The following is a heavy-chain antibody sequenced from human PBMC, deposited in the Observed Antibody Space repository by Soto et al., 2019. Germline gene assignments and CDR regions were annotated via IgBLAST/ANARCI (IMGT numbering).Heavy chain of an antibody. Sequence: PGGSLRLSCAASGFTFSIYWMHWVRQAPGKGLVWVSLIRYDGSNTCYADSVKGRFTISRDNSKNTLYLQMNSLRAEDTAVYYCARDRDCSGGSCSLRDYYYYMDVWGKGTTVTVSS. D-gene: IGHD2-15*01. CDR1: GFTFSIYW. V-gene: IGHV3-74*01. CDR2: IRYDGSNT. J-gene: IGHJ6*03. CDR3: ARDRDCSGGSCSLRDYYYYMDV.